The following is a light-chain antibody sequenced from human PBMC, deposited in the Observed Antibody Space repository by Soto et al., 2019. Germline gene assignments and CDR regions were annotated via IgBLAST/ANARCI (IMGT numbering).Light chain of an antibody. CDR2: GAS. V-gene: IGKV3-15*01. CDR3: QQYNNWPWT. CDR1: QSVATN. J-gene: IGKJ1*01. Sequence: EILMTQSPATLSVSPGERATLSCRASQSVATNLAWYQQKPGQTPRLLIYGASTRDTGIPARFSGSGSGTECTLTISRLQSVDFEVYSCQQYNNWPWTFGQGTKVDIK.